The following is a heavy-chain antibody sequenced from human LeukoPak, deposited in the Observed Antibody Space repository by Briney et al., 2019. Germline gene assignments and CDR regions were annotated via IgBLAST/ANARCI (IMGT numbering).Heavy chain of an antibody. CDR1: GGSISISNYY. J-gene: IGHJ6*03. Sequence: SETLSLTCIVSGGSISISNYYWGWIRQPPGKGLEWIGSIYYSGSTYYNPSLKSRVTISVDTSKNQFSLKLSSVTAADTAVYYCARVLSYDSGGYSYYYYYMDVWGKGTTVTVSS. V-gene: IGHV4-39*07. CDR3: ARVLSYDSGGYSYYYYYMDV. CDR2: IYYSGST. D-gene: IGHD3-22*01.